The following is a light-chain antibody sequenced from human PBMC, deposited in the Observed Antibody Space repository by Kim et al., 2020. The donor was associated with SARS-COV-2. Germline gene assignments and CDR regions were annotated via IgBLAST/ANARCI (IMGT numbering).Light chain of an antibody. J-gene: IGKJ3*01. CDR1: QRLTNSY. CDR3: QQYDDSRPIT. V-gene: IGKV3-20*01. Sequence: PGESATLSCRASQRLTNSYLAWYQQRPGQSPRLLIYGASTRATGVPDRFSGSGSGTDFTLTISRLEPEDFAVFYCQQYDDSRPITFGPGTKVDIK. CDR2: GAS.